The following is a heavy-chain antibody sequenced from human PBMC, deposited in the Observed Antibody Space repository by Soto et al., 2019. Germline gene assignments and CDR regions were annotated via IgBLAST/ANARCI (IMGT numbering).Heavy chain of an antibody. D-gene: IGHD6-13*01. CDR1: GGSISSSSYY. Sequence: SQTLSLTCTVSGGSISSSSYYWGWIRQPPGKGLEWIGSIYYSGSTYYNPSLKSRVTISVDTSKNQFSLKLSSVTAADTAVYYCARHAGQELVLSYMDVWGKGTTVTVSS. J-gene: IGHJ6*03. CDR2: IYYSGST. CDR3: ARHAGQELVLSYMDV. V-gene: IGHV4-39*01.